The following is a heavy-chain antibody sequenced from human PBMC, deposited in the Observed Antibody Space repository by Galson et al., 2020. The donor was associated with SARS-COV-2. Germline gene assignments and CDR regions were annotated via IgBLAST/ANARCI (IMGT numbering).Heavy chain of an antibody. CDR2: IYHSGST. V-gene: IGHV4-4*02. CDR3: ARGTGGSRYYYYGMDV. J-gene: IGHJ6*02. Sequence: ASETLSLTCAVSGGSISSSNWWSWVRQPPGKGLEWIGEIYHSGSTNYNPSLKSRVTISVDKSKNQFSLKLSSVTAADTAVYYCARGTGGSRYYYYGMDVWGQGTTVTVSS. D-gene: IGHD3-16*01. CDR1: GGSISSSNW.